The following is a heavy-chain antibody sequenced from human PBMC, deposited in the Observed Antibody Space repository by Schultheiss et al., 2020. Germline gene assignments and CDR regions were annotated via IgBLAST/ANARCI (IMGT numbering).Heavy chain of an antibody. CDR3: ARRTVDTAMDIGMDV. V-gene: IGHV4-39*01. Sequence: SETLSLTCTVSGGSISSSSYYWGWIRQPPGKGLEWIGSIYYSGSTYYNPSLKSRVTISVDTSKNQFSLKLSSVTAADTAVYYCARRTVDTAMDIGMDVWGKGTTVTVSS. J-gene: IGHJ6*04. CDR1: GGSISSSSYY. CDR2: IYYSGST. D-gene: IGHD5-18*01.